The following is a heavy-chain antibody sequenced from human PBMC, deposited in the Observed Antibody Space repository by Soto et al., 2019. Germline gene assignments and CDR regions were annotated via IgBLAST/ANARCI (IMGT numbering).Heavy chain of an antibody. D-gene: IGHD2-8*01. CDR3: ASWGKYCTNGVCRNDAFDI. Sequence: GGSLRLSCAASGFTFSSYSMNWVRQAPGKGLEWVSSISSSSSYIYYADSVKGRFTISRDNAKNSLYLQMNSLRAEDTAVYYCASWGKYCTNGVCRNDAFDIWGQGTMVTV. CDR2: ISSSSSYI. J-gene: IGHJ3*02. CDR1: GFTFSSYS. V-gene: IGHV3-21*01.